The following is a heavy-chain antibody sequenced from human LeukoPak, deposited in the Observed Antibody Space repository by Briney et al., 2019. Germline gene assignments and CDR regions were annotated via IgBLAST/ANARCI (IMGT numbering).Heavy chain of an antibody. CDR3: ARNYGDLDY. CDR2: MNPNSGNT. J-gene: IGHJ4*02. CDR1: GYTFTSYD. D-gene: IGHD4-17*01. Sequence: ASVKVSCKASGYTFTSYDINWVRQATGQGLEWMGWMNPNSGNTGYAQKFQGRVTVTRDTSITTAYMELNRLTSDDTAVYYCARNYGDLDYWGQGTLVTVSS. V-gene: IGHV1-8*01.